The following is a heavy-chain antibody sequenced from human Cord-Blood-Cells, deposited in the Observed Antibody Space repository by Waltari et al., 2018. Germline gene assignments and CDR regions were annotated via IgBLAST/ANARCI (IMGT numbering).Heavy chain of an antibody. J-gene: IGHJ3*02. CDR2: IYHSGRT. Sequence: QVQLQESGPGLVKPSETLSLTCTVSGYSISSGYYWGWIRQPPGKGLGWIGSIYHSGRTYYNPSLKSRVTISVDTSKNQFSLKLSSVTAADTAVYYCARDLHCSSTSCYTDDAFDIWGQGTMVTVSS. CDR1: GYSISSGYY. CDR3: ARDLHCSSTSCYTDDAFDI. D-gene: IGHD2-2*02. V-gene: IGHV4-38-2*02.